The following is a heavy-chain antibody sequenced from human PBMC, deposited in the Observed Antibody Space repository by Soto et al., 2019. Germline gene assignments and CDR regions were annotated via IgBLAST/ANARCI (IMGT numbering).Heavy chain of an antibody. J-gene: IGHJ6*02. CDR1: GFTFDDYA. CDR3: EKDMKSSGWLNYYYYGMDV. CDR2: ISWNSGSI. Sequence: GGSLRLSCAASGFTFDDYAMHWVRQAPGKGLEWVSGISWNSGSIGYADSVKGRFTISRDNAKNSLYLQMNSLRAEDTALYYCEKDMKSSGWLNYYYYGMDVWGQGTTVTVSS. D-gene: IGHD6-19*01. V-gene: IGHV3-9*01.